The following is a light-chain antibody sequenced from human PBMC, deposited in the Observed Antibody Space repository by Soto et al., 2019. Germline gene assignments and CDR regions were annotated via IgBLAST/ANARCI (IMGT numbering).Light chain of an antibody. J-gene: IGLJ1*01. Sequence: QSALTQPASVSGCPGQSITISCTGTSSDVGGYNYVSWYQQHPGKAPKVMIYEVSNRPSGVSNRFSGSKSGNTASLTISGLQAEDEADYYCSSYTSSSIYVLGTGTKLTVL. CDR3: SSYTSSSIYV. V-gene: IGLV2-14*01. CDR2: EVS. CDR1: SSDVGGYNY.